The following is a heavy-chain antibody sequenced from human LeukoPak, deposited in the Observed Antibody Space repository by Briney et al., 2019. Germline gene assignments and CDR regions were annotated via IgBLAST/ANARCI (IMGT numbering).Heavy chain of an antibody. CDR1: GFTFSDYY. J-gene: IGHJ4*02. D-gene: IGHD5-12*01. CDR3: ANLQGKVAPLDY. Sequence: TGGSLRLSCAASGFTFSDYYMSWIRQAPGKGLEWVSYISSSGTTIYYADSVKGRFTISRDNAKNSLYLQMNSLRAEDTAVYYCANLQGKVAPLDYWGQGTLVTVSS. V-gene: IGHV3-11*01. CDR2: ISSSGTTI.